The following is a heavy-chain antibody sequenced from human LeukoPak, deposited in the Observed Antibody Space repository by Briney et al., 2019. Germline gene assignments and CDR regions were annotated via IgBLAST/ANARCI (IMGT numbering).Heavy chain of an antibody. J-gene: IGHJ4*02. V-gene: IGHV4-61*10. CDR1: GDSISSGSYY. CDR3: ARGGNSWYADY. Sequence: PSETLSLTCTVSGDSISSGSYYWSWIRQPAGKGLEWIGRIYNSGSTNYNPSLKSRVTMSVDTSNNQFSLKVSSVTAADTAVYYCARGGNSWYADYWGQGTLVTVSS. D-gene: IGHD6-13*01. CDR2: IYNSGST.